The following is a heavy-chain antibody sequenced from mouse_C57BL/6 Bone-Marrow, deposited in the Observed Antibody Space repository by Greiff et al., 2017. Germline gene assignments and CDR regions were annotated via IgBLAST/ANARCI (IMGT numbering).Heavy chain of an antibody. CDR3: ARAYYGSSPYWYFDV. CDR1: GYTFTSYT. Sequence: VKLMESGAELARPGASVKMSCKASGYTFTSYTMHWVKQRPGQGLEWIGYINPSSGYTKYNQKFKDKATLTADKSSSTAYMQLSSLTSEDSAVYYCARAYYGSSPYWYFDVWGTGTTVTVSS. D-gene: IGHD1-1*01. CDR2: INPSSGYT. V-gene: IGHV1-4*01. J-gene: IGHJ1*03.